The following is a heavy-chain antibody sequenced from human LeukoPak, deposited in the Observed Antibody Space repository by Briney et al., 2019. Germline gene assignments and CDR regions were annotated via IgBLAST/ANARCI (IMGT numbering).Heavy chain of an antibody. CDR1: GGSFSGYY. CDR3: ARGIAAADPLSWFDP. Sequence: PSETLSLTCAVYGGSFSGYYWSWIRQPPGKGLEWIGEINHSGSTNYNASLKSRVTISVDRAKDQFSLKLSSVTAADTAVYFCARGIAAADPLSWFDPWGRGTLVTVSS. J-gene: IGHJ5*02. D-gene: IGHD6-13*01. V-gene: IGHV4-34*01. CDR2: INHSGST.